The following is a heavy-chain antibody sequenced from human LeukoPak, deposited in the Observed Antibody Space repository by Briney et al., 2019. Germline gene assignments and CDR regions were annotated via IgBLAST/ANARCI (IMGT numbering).Heavy chain of an antibody. Sequence: SETLSLTCAVYGGSFSGYYWSWIRQPPGKGLEWIGEINHSGSTNYNPSLKSRVTISVDTSKNQFSLKLSSVTAADTAVYYCASRRIAAAGTGFPWGQGTLVTVSS. CDR3: ASRRIAAAGTGFP. CDR1: GGSFSGYY. CDR2: INHSGST. V-gene: IGHV4-34*01. J-gene: IGHJ5*02. D-gene: IGHD6-13*01.